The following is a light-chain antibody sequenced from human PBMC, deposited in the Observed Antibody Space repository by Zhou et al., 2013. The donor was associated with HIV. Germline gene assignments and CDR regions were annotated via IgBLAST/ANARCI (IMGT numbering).Light chain of an antibody. CDR1: QTIDNY. Sequence: DIQMTQSPTSLSASVGDRVTITCRPSQTIDNYLNWYQRKPGKAPKLLIYGASILHSGVPSRFSGSGSGTDFTLTISGLQPEDFATYYCQQGYSNPPLTFGGGTTVEIK. CDR2: GAS. V-gene: IGKV1-39*01. J-gene: IGKJ4*01. CDR3: QQGYSNPPLT.